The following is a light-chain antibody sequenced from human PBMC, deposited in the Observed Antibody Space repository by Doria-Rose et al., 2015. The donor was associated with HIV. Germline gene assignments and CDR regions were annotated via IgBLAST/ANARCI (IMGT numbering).Light chain of an antibody. CDR2: AAS. CDR3: QSYNSAPLT. J-gene: IGKJ4*01. V-gene: IGKV1-27*01. CDR1: QGISNF. Sequence: TITCRASQGISNFLAWYQQKPGRVPKLLIYAASTLQSGVPSRFSGSGSGTDFSLTISTLQPEDVAIYYCQSYNSAPLTFGGGSKVEIK.